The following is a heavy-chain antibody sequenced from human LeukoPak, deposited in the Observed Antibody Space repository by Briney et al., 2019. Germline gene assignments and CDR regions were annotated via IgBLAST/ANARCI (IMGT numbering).Heavy chain of an antibody. CDR2: MSYAGGNK. V-gene: IGHV3-30*03. CDR3: QGYCTTTSCFPDY. D-gene: IGHD2-2*01. CDR1: GFTFSSYG. Sequence: PGGSLRLSCAASGFTFSSYGMHWVRQAPGKGLEWVAVMSYAGGNKYYADSVKGRFTISRDNSKNTLYLQMNSLRAEDTAVYYCQGYCTTTSCFPDYWGQGTLVTVSS. J-gene: IGHJ4*02.